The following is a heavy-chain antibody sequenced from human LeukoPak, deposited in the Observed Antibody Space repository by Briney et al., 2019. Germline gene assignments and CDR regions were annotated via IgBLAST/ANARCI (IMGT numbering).Heavy chain of an antibody. D-gene: IGHD3-10*01. V-gene: IGHV3-23*01. Sequence: GGSLRLSCAASGFTFSSYAMSWVRQAPGKGLEWVSAISGSGGSTYYADSVKGRFTISRGNSKNTLYLQMNSLRAEDTAVCYCAKSPEYGSGSFFDYWGQGTLVTVSS. CDR2: ISGSGGST. CDR1: GFTFSSYA. CDR3: AKSPEYGSGSFFDY. J-gene: IGHJ4*02.